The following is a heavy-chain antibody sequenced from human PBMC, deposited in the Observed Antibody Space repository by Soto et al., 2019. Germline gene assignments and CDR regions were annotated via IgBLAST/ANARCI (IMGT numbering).Heavy chain of an antibody. CDR3: VSWVSAHFDY. CDR2: ISSNGANT. D-gene: IGHD2-8*01. CDR1: GFTFDSPYSHG. Sequence: GGSLRLSCAASGFTFDSPYSHGMSWVRQSPGKGPEWVSTISSNGANTHYVESVKGRFTISKDASRNTVHLHMNSLRAEDTATYFCVSWVSAHFDYWGHGTPVTVSS. J-gene: IGHJ4*01. V-gene: IGHV3-23*01.